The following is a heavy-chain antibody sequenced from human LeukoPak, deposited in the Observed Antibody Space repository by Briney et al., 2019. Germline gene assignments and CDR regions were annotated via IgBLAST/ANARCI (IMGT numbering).Heavy chain of an antibody. Sequence: ASVKVSCKASGGTFSSYAISWVRQAPGQGLEWMGGIIPIFGTANYAQKFQGRVTITADESTSTAYMELSSLRSEDTAVYYCARKGRHGFGGYGMDVWGQGTTVTVSS. D-gene: IGHD3-3*01. CDR1: GGTFSSYA. J-gene: IGHJ6*02. V-gene: IGHV1-69*13. CDR3: ARKGRHGFGGYGMDV. CDR2: IIPIFGTA.